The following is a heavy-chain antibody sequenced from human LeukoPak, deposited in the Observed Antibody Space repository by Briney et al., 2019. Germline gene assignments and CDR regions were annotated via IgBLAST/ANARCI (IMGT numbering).Heavy chain of an antibody. V-gene: IGHV1-8*01. Sequence: GASVKVSCKASGYTFTSYDINWVRQATGQGLEWMGWMNPNSGNAAYAQKFQGRVTMTRNTSISTAYMELSSLRSEDTAVYYCARRNTAMVAGFDYWGQGTLVTVSS. D-gene: IGHD5-18*01. CDR1: GYTFTSYD. J-gene: IGHJ4*02. CDR3: ARRNTAMVAGFDY. CDR2: MNPNSGNA.